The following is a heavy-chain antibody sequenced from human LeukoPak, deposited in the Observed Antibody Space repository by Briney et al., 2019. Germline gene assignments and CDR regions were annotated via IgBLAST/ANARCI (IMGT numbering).Heavy chain of an antibody. V-gene: IGHV3-48*03. CDR2: IGSSDSTT. CDR3: FGGRGYNSDY. D-gene: IGHD2-15*01. Sequence: GGSLRLSCVASRLTFSSYEMKWVRQAPGEGLEWLSYIGSSDSTTHYADSVKGRFTISRHNSKNTLYLQMNSVSAEDTSIYACFGGRGYNSDYWGRGTLVIVSA. CDR1: RLTFSSYE. J-gene: IGHJ4*02.